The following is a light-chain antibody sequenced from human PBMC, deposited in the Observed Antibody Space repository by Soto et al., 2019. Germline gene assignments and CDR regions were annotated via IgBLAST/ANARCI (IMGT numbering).Light chain of an antibody. V-gene: IGKV3-11*01. CDR1: QSISRS. J-gene: IGKJ5*01. Sequence: EIVLTQSQAILSVSPGEIATLSCRASQSISRSLAWYQQKPGQAPRLLISDASRRATGIPDRFSGSGSGADFTLTISSLEPEDFAVYYCQQRSSWPITFGQGTRLEIK. CDR3: QQRSSWPIT. CDR2: DAS.